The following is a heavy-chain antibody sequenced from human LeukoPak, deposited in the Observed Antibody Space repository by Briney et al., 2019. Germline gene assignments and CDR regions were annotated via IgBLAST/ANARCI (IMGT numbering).Heavy chain of an antibody. D-gene: IGHD2-15*01. Sequence: GGSLRLSCAASGFTFSSHSMNWVRQAPGKGLEWVSSIGSSSSSIYYADSVKGRVTISRDNAKNSLYLQMTSLRAEDTAVYYCAADSGLDDWGQGTLVTVSS. J-gene: IGHJ4*02. V-gene: IGHV3-21*01. CDR1: GFTFSSHS. CDR2: IGSSSSSI. CDR3: AADSGLDD.